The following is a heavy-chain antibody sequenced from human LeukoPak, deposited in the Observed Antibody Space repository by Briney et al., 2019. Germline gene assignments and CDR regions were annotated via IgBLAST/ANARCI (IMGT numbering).Heavy chain of an antibody. Sequence: GGSLRLSCAASGFTFSSYGMHWVRQAPGKGLEWVAFIRYDGSNKYYADSVKGRFTISRDNSKNTPYLQMNSLRAEDTAVYYCAKDYNYVLDYWGQGTLVTVSS. CDR1: GFTFSSYG. D-gene: IGHD1-20*01. V-gene: IGHV3-30*02. CDR2: IRYDGSNK. CDR3: AKDYNYVLDY. J-gene: IGHJ4*02.